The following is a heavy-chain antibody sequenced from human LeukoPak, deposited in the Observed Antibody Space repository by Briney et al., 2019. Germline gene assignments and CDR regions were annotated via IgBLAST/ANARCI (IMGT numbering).Heavy chain of an antibody. D-gene: IGHD2-15*01. CDR3: SRDQDGMDV. V-gene: IGHV6-1*01. Sequence: SQTLSLTCAISGDSVSSNIAAWNWIRQSPSSGLEWLGRTYYRSRWYNDYAASVRSRLIINPDTSKNQFSLHLNSMTPEDTAVYFCSRDQDGMDVWGQGTTVTVSS. CDR2: TYYRSRWYN. J-gene: IGHJ6*02. CDR1: GDSVSSNIAA.